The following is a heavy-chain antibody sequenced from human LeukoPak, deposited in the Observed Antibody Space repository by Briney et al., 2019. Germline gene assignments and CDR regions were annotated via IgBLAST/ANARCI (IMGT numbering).Heavy chain of an antibody. V-gene: IGHV5-10-1*01. J-gene: IGHJ4*02. Sequence: GESLKISCNGSGYSFTSYWISWVRQMRGTGLEWMGRIDPSDSYTNYSPSFQGHVTISADKSISPAYLQWSSLKASDTAMYYYASRLAVAGSVVDYWGQGTLVTVSS. CDR2: IDPSDSYT. D-gene: IGHD6-19*01. CDR3: ASRLAVAGSVVDY. CDR1: GYSFTSYW.